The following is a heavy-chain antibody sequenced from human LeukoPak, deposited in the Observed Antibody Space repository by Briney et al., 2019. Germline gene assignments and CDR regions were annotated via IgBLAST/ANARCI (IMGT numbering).Heavy chain of an antibody. Sequence: GGSLRLSCAASGFTFSSYSMNWVRQAPGKGLEWVSSISSSSSYIYYADSVKGRFTISRDNAKNSLYLQMNSLRAEDTAVYYCARVPSGSSYCGGDCYPYYFDYWGQGTLVTVSS. D-gene: IGHD2-21*02. CDR2: ISSSSSYI. CDR1: GFTFSSYS. V-gene: IGHV3-21*01. CDR3: ARVPSGSSYCGGDCYPYYFDY. J-gene: IGHJ4*02.